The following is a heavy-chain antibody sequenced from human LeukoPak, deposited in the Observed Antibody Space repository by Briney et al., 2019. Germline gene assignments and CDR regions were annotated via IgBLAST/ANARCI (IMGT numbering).Heavy chain of an antibody. D-gene: IGHD2-15*01. V-gene: IGHV3-53*01. CDR3: ASGEGYCSGGSCYYDY. CDR1: GFTVSSNY. CDR2: IYSGGST. J-gene: IGHJ4*02. Sequence: GGSLRLSCAASGFTVSSNYMSWVRQAPGKGLEWVSVIYSGGSTYYADSVKGRFTIPRDNSKNTLYLQMNSLRAEDTAVYYCASGEGYCSGGSCYYDYWGQGTLVTVSS.